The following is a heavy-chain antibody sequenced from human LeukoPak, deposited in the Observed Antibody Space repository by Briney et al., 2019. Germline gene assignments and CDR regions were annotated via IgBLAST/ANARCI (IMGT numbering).Heavy chain of an antibody. CDR2: IYYNGRT. CDR3: ARSYGSGNWFDP. Sequence: SETLSLTCTVSGDSISSSTYYWGWIRQPPGKGLEWIGSIYYNGRTYYNPSLKSRVTISVDRSKNQFSLKLSSVTAADTAVYYCARSYGSGNWFDPWGQGTLVTVSS. CDR1: GDSISSSTYY. D-gene: IGHD3-10*01. J-gene: IGHJ5*02. V-gene: IGHV4-39*07.